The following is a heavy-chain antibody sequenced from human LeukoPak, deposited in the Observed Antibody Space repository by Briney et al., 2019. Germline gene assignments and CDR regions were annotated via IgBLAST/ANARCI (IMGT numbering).Heavy chain of an antibody. D-gene: IGHD3-22*01. V-gene: IGHV3-7*01. CDR3: ARGSTYYDSSGQVPFDY. CDR2: IKQDGSEK. Sequence: GGSLRLSCAASGFIFSSYWMSWVRQAPGKGLEWVANIKQDGSEKYYVDSVKGRFTISRDNAENSLYLQMNSLRAEDTAVYYCARGSTYYDSSGQVPFDYWGQGTLVTVSS. J-gene: IGHJ4*02. CDR1: GFIFSSYW.